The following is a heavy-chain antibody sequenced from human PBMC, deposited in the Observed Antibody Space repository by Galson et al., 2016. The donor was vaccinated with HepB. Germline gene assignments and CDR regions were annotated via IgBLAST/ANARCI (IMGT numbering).Heavy chain of an antibody. V-gene: IGHV4-39*01. D-gene: IGHD1-26*01. CDR3: ATYYSGSYLGFSY. J-gene: IGHJ4*02. CDR2: IYYTGST. CDR1: GGSISSNSYY. Sequence: SETLSLTCIVSGGSISSNSYYWGWIRQPPGKGLEWIGNIYYTGSTYYSPSLKSRVTTSVDTSKNQFSLKLSSVTAADTAVYYCATYYSGSYLGFSYWGQGTLVTVSS.